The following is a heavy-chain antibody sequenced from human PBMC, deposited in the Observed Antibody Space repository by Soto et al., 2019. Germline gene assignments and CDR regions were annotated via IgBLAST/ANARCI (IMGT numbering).Heavy chain of an antibody. CDR2: IIPILGIA. CDR1: GGTISSYT. V-gene: IGHV1-69*02. D-gene: IGHD1-26*01. CDR3: SRSYYGHHEPLSL. J-gene: IGHJ4*02. Sequence: GASVKVSCKASGGTISSYTISWVRQAPGQGLEWMGRIIPILGIANYAQKFQGRVTITADKSTSTAYMELSSLRSEDTAVYYCSRSYYGHHEPLSLWGQGTPVPVSS.